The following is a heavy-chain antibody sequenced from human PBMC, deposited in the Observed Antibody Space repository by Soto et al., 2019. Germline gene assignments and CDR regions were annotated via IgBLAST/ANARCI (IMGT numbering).Heavy chain of an antibody. CDR1: GASIISGEHY. CDR3: ARESLRSGYYYDSSGYSEP. CDR2: IYYTGIT. V-gene: IGHV4-30-4*01. Sequence: SETLSLTCTVSGASIISGEHYWSWIRQAPGKGLEWIGLIYYTGITDYNPSLKSRVAISVDTSKNQFSLKLSSVTAADTAVYYCARESLRSGYYYDSSGYSEPWGQGTLVTVSS. J-gene: IGHJ5*02. D-gene: IGHD3-22*01.